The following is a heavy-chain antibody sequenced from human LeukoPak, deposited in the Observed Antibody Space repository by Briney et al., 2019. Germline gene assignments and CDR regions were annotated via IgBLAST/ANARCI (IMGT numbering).Heavy chain of an antibody. CDR2: INHSGST. CDR3: ARIVVVTALRIDY. CDR1: GGSFSGYY. Sequence: SETLSLTCAVYGGSFSGYYWSWIRQPPGKGLEWIGEINHSGSTNYNPSLKSRVTISVDTSKNQFSLKLSSVTAADTAAYYCARIVVVTALRIDYWGQGTLVTVSS. V-gene: IGHV4-34*01. D-gene: IGHD3-22*01. J-gene: IGHJ4*02.